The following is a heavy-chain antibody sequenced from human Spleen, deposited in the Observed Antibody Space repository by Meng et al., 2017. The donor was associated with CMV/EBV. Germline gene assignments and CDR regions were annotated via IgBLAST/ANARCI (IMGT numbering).Heavy chain of an antibody. CDR1: GGSFSGYY. J-gene: IGHJ4*02. V-gene: IGHV4-34*01. Sequence: YGGSFSGYYGTWIRQPPGKGLEWIGEINHSGSTNDNPSLKSRVTISIDTSKNQFSLKLSSVTAADTAVYYCARSIAGMTTVTTVSDYWGQGNLVTVSS. CDR3: ARSIAGMTTVTTVSDY. CDR2: INHSGST. D-gene: IGHD4-17*01.